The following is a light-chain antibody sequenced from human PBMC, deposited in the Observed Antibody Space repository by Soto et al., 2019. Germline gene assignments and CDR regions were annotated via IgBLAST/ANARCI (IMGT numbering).Light chain of an antibody. Sequence: DIQMTQSPSTLSASVGERLTITCRTRRSISSWLAWYQQKPGKAPNLLIYKASSLESGVPSRFSGSGSGTEFTLTINSLQPDDFATYYCQQYNSYWTFGQGTKVEIK. J-gene: IGKJ1*01. CDR1: RSISSW. V-gene: IGKV1-5*03. CDR2: KAS. CDR3: QQYNSYWT.